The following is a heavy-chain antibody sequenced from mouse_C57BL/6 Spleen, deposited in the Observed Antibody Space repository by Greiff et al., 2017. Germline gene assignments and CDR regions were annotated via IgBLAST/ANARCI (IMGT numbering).Heavy chain of an antibody. Sequence: DVHLVESGGGLVQPGGSMKLSCVASGFTFSNYWMNWVRQSPEKGLEWVAQIRLKSDNYATHYAESVKGRFTISRDDSKSSVYLQMNNLRAEDTGIYYCTGSYYGKNYFDYWGQGTTLTVSS. CDR3: TGSYYGKNYFDY. CDR1: GFTFSNYW. V-gene: IGHV6-3*01. J-gene: IGHJ2*01. D-gene: IGHD1-1*01. CDR2: IRLKSDNYAT.